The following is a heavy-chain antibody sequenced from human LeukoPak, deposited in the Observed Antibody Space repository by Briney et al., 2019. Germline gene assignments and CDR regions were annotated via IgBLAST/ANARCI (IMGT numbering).Heavy chain of an antibody. J-gene: IGHJ5*02. CDR1: GGSFSGYY. CDR3: ARGNERNYYDSSGPNWFDP. D-gene: IGHD3-22*01. Sequence: SEPLSLTRAVCGGSFSGYYWSGLRQPPGRGVEWIGEINQSGSTNYNPPLKSRVTISVDTSKNQFSLKLSSVTAADTAVYYCARGNERNYYDSSGPNWFDPWGQGTLVTVSS. CDR2: INQSGST. V-gene: IGHV4-34*01.